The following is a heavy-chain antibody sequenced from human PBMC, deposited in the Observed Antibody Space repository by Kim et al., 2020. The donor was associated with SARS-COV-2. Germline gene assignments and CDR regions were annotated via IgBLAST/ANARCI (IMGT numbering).Heavy chain of an antibody. V-gene: IGHV1-18*01. Sequence: YNGNTNYAQKLKGRVTMTTDTSTSTAYMELRSLRSDDTAVYYCARGDSSSWGQGTLVTVSS. D-gene: IGHD6-13*01. CDR3: ARGDSSS. J-gene: IGHJ4*02. CDR2: YNGNT.